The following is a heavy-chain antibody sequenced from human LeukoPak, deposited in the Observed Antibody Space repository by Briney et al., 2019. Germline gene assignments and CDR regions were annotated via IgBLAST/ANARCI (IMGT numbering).Heavy chain of an antibody. V-gene: IGHV1-18*01. D-gene: IGHD1-26*01. J-gene: IGHJ6*02. CDR1: GYTFTSYG. Sequence: ASVKVSCKASGYTFTSYGISWVRQAPGQGLEWMGWISAYNGNTDYAQKLQGRVTMTTDTSTSTAYMELRSLRSDDTAVYYCASTSAVGATVYYYYGMDVWGQGNTVTVSS. CDR3: ASTSAVGATVYYYYGMDV. CDR2: ISAYNGNT.